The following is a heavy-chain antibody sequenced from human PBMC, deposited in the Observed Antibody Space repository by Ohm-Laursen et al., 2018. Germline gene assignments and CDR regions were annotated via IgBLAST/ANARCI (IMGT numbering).Heavy chain of an antibody. D-gene: IGHD3-16*01. J-gene: IGHJ6*02. Sequence: LSCAASGFSFSTYSMNWVRQSPGKGLEWIGYIYHSGSTKYNPFFNSRVTISVDTSQNQFSLNLRSVTTADTAVYYCASGHNYGYDNYYYGMDVWGQGTTVTVSS. CDR1: GFSFSTYS. CDR3: ASGHNYGYDNYYYGMDV. V-gene: IGHV4-59*01. CDR2: IYHSGST.